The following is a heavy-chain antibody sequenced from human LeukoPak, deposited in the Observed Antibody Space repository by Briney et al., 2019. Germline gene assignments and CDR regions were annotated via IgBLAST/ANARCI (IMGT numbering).Heavy chain of an antibody. CDR3: ARREDGGGNFDY. V-gene: IGHV4-59*01. J-gene: IGHJ4*02. Sequence: PSGTLSLTCTVSGGSISSYYWSWLRQPPGKGLEWIGYIYYSGSTNYNPSLKSRVTISVDTSKNQFSLKLSSVTAADTAVYYCARREDGGGNFDYWGQGTLVTVSS. CDR2: IYYSGST. CDR1: GGSISSYY. D-gene: IGHD2-15*01.